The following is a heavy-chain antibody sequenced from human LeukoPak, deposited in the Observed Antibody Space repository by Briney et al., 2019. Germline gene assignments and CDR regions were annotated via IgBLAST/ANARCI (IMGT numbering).Heavy chain of an antibody. V-gene: IGHV4-38-2*02. CDR2: IYYSGST. Sequence: SETLSLTCTVSGYSISSGYYWGWIRQPPGKGLEWIGSIYYSGSTYYNPSLKSRVTISVDTSKNQFSLKLSSVTAADTAVYYCARTGSGSYYNVGYFDYWGQGTLVTVSS. J-gene: IGHJ4*02. D-gene: IGHD3-10*01. CDR3: ARTGSGSYYNVGYFDY. CDR1: GYSISSGYY.